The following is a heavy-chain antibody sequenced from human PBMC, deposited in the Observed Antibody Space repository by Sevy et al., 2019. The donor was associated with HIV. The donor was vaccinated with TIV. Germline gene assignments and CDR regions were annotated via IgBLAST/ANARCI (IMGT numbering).Heavy chain of an antibody. CDR2: IKSKTDGGTT. CDR1: GFTFSNAW. J-gene: IGHJ6*03. V-gene: IGHV3-15*01. Sequence: GGSLRLSCAASGFTFSNAWMSWVRQAPGKGLEWVGRIKSKTDGGTTDYAAPVKGRFTISRDDSKNTLYLQMNSLKTEDTAVYYCTTGYVPRHYYYYMDVWGKGTTVTVSS. CDR3: TTGYVPRHYYYYMDV. D-gene: IGHD3-16*01.